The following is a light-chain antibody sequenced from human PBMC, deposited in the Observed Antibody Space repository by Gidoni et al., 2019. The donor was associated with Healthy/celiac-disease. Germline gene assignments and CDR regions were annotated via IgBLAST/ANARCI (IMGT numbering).Light chain of an antibody. CDR1: SSDVGGYNY. CDR2: EVS. CDR3: SSYAGSNNFVV. J-gene: IGLJ2*01. V-gene: IGLV2-8*01. Sequence: SALTQPPSASVSPGQSVTISCTGTSSDVGGYNYVAWYQQHPGKAPKLMIYEVSKRPPGVPERFSGSKSGNTASLTVSGLQAEDEADYYCSSYAGSNNFVVFGGGTKLTVL.